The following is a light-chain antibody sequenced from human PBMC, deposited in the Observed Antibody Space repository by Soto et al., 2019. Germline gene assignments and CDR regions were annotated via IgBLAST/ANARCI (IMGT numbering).Light chain of an antibody. Sequence: IQMTQSPSTLSASVGDSVTITCRASQSINNWLAWYQQKPGKAPKLLIYGASSLESGVPSRFSGSGSGTEFTLTISSLQPDDFATYYRQQYNGCFGQGTKVEIK. CDR1: QSINNW. V-gene: IGKV1-5*01. J-gene: IGKJ1*01. CDR2: GAS. CDR3: QQYNGC.